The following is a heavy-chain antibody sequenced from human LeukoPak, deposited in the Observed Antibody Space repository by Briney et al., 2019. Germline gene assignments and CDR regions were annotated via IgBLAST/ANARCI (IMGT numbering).Heavy chain of an antibody. D-gene: IGHD6-25*01. CDR3: ANKRNAAPYYFDY. V-gene: IGHV4-59*12. CDR2: VYYTGST. CDR1: GDAITSYY. Sequence: PSETLSLTCTVSGDAITSYYWSWIRQPPGKALEWIGYVYYTGSTAYNPSLKSRVTISADTSKNQFSLKLSSVTAADTAVYYCANKRNAAPYYFDYWGQGTLVTVSS. J-gene: IGHJ4*02.